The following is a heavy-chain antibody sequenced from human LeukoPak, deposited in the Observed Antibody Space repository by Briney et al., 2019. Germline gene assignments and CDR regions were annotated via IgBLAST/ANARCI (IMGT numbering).Heavy chain of an antibody. CDR3: ARGELYSYGPLGY. J-gene: IGHJ4*02. Sequence: GGSLRLSCAASGFTFSSYWMHWVRQAPGKGLVWVSRTNSAGSSTSYADSVKGRFTISRDNAKNTLWLQMKSLRAEDTAVYYCARGELYSYGPLGYWGQGTLVSVSS. D-gene: IGHD5-18*01. V-gene: IGHV3-74*01. CDR1: GFTFSSYW. CDR2: TNSAGSST.